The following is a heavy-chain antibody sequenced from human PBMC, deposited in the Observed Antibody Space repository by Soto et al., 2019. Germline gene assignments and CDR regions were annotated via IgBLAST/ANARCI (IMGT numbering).Heavy chain of an antibody. V-gene: IGHV4-59*01. CDR2: IYYSGST. D-gene: IGHD3-3*01. CDR1: GGSFSGYY. J-gene: IGHJ4*02. CDR3: ARGITTYGTPFYFDY. Sequence: SETLSLTCNVSGGSFSGYYWSWIRQPPGKGLEWIGSIYYSGSTNYSPSLKSRVTMSVDTSKNQFSLNLRSVTAADTAIYYCARGITTYGTPFYFDYWGQGTLVTVSS.